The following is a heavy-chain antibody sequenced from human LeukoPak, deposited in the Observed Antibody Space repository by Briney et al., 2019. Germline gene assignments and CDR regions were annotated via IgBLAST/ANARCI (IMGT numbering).Heavy chain of an antibody. D-gene: IGHD5-24*01. CDR2: IIPILGTA. CDR1: GGTFSSYA. CDR3: ATEMATTDFIYDAFDI. V-gene: IGHV1-69*13. J-gene: IGHJ3*02. Sequence: ASVKVSCKASGGTFSSYAISWVRQAPGQGLEWMGGIIPILGTANYAQKFQGRVTITADESTSTAYMELSSLRSEDTAVYYCATEMATTDFIYDAFDIWGQGTMVTVSS.